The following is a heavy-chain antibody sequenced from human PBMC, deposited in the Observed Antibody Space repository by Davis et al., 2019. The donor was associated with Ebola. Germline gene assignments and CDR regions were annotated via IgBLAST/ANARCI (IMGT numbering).Heavy chain of an antibody. D-gene: IGHD7-27*01. CDR3: ASGEFVDF. CDR1: GYTFTGYY. Sequence: ASVTVSCKASGYTFTGYYMHWVRQAPGHGLEWMGWINPNSGGTNFAQNFQGRVTLTRDTSTRTVHMDLSSLKSDDTAIYYCASGEFVDFWGQGTLVTVSS. CDR2: INPNSGGT. V-gene: IGHV1-2*02. J-gene: IGHJ4*02.